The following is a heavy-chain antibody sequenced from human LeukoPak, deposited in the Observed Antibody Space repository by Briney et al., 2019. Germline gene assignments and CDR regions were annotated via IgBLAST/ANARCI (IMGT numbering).Heavy chain of an antibody. Sequence: GASVKVSCKASGYTFTNYGISWVRQAPGQGLEWMGWISTYNGNTNYAQKLQGRVTLTTDTSTTTSYMELRSLRSDDTAVYYCARGHGPAAINDFDYWGQGTLVTVSS. V-gene: IGHV1-18*01. D-gene: IGHD2-2*01. CDR2: ISTYNGNT. CDR3: ARGHGPAAINDFDY. CDR1: GYTFTNYG. J-gene: IGHJ4*02.